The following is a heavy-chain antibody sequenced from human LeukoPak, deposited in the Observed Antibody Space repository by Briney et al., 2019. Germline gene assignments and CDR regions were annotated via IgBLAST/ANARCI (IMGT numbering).Heavy chain of an antibody. CDR2: INHSGSTT. D-gene: IGHD1-1*01. V-gene: IGHV4-34*01. Sequence: SETLSLTCAVYGGTFSAYYWSWIRQPPGKGLEWIGEINHSGSTTNYNPSLKSRVTISVDTSKNQFSLQLKSVTAADTAVYYCVSIQLRTSWFDPWGQGTLVTVSS. CDR3: VSIQLRTSWFDP. J-gene: IGHJ5*02. CDR1: GGTFSAYY.